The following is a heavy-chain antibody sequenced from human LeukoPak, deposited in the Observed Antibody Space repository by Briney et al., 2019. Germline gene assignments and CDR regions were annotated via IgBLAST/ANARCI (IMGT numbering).Heavy chain of an antibody. D-gene: IGHD1-26*01. V-gene: IGHV4-59*01. J-gene: IGHJ6*02. CDR2: IYYSGST. CDR3: ARGGARGAINYYYGMDV. Sequence: SETLSLTCTVSGGSISSYYWSWIRQPPGKGLEWIGYIYYSGSTNYNPSLKSRVTISVDTSKNQFSLKLSSVTAADTAVYYCARGGARGAINYYYGMDVWGQGTTVTVSS. CDR1: GGSISSYY.